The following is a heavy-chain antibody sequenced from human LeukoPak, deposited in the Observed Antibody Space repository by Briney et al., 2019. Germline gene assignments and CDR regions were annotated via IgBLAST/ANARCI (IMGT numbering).Heavy chain of an antibody. CDR3: ARDLGVPAAKYYYYYYYMDV. V-gene: IGHV4-61*02. CDR1: GGSISSGSYY. Sequence: SQTLSLTCTVSGGSISSGSYYWSWIRQPAGKGLEWIGRIYTSGSTNYNPSLKSRVTISVDTSKNQFSLKLSSVTAADTAVYYCARDLGVPAAKYYYYYYYMDVRGKGTTVTVSS. D-gene: IGHD2-2*01. CDR2: IYTSGST. J-gene: IGHJ6*03.